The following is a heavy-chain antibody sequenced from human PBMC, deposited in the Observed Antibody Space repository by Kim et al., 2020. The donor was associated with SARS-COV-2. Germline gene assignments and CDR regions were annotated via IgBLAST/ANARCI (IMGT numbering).Heavy chain of an antibody. D-gene: IGHD3-22*01. CDR3: AREANYYDSSGYNVY. CDR2: ISAYNGNT. J-gene: IGHJ4*02. Sequence: ASVKVSCKASGYTFTSYGISWVRQAPGQGLEWMGWISAYNGNTNYAQKLQGRVTMTTDTSTSTAYMELRSLRSDDTAVYYCAREANYYDSSGYNVYWGQGTLVTVSS. V-gene: IGHV1-18*01. CDR1: GYTFTSYG.